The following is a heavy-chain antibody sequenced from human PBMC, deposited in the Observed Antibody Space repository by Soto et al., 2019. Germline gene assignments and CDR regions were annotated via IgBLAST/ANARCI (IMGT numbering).Heavy chain of an antibody. CDR1: GFTFSSYG. D-gene: IGHD3-10*01. Sequence: QVQLVESGGGVVQPGRSLRLSCAASGFTFSSYGMHWVRQAPGKGLEWVAVIWYDGSNKYYADSVKGRFTISRDNSKNTLHLQMNSLRAQDTAVYYCDRDRRDSGSYYQFQHWGQGVLVTVSS. V-gene: IGHV3-33*01. J-gene: IGHJ1*01. CDR2: IWYDGSNK. CDR3: DRDRRDSGSYYQFQH.